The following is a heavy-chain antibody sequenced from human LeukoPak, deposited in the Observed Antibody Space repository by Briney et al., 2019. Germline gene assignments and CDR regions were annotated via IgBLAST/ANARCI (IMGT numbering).Heavy chain of an antibody. J-gene: IGHJ4*02. CDR3: AKASSGYYYAY. D-gene: IGHD3-22*01. V-gene: IGHV3-23*01. CDR1: GFTVSSNY. CDR2: ISGSAGST. Sequence: GGSLRLSCAASGFTVSSNYMSWVRQAPGKGLEWVSGISGSAGSTYYADSVKGRFTISRDNSKNTLYLQMNSLRAEDTAVYYCAKASSGYYYAYWGQGTLVTVSS.